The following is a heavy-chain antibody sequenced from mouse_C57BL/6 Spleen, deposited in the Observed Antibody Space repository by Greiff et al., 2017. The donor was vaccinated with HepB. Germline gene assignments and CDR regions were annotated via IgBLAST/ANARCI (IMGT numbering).Heavy chain of an antibody. Sequence: EVQLQQSGPELVKPGASVKISCKASGYTFTDYYMNWVKQSHGKSLEWIGDINPNNGGTSYNQKFKGKATLTVDKSSSTAYMELRSLTSEDSAVYYCARGPTMITTGYYAMDYWGQGTSVTVSS. CDR3: ARGPTMITTGYYAMDY. CDR2: INPNNGGT. V-gene: IGHV1-26*01. CDR1: GYTFTDYY. D-gene: IGHD2-4*01. J-gene: IGHJ4*01.